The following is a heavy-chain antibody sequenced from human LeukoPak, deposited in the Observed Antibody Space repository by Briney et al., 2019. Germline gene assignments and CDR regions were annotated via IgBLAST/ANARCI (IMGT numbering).Heavy chain of an antibody. CDR1: GYSFYTYW. J-gene: IGHJ4*02. CDR2: IYPGDSDT. D-gene: IGHD5-18*01. CDR3: ARRFSSVGYYYFDY. V-gene: IGHV5-51*01. Sequence: GESLKISGKGSGYSFYTYWVGWVRQMPGKGLEWIGIIYPGDSDTRYSPSFEGHVTISADKSISTAYLQWSSLKAADTAMYYCARRFSSVGYYYFDYWGQGTLVTVSS.